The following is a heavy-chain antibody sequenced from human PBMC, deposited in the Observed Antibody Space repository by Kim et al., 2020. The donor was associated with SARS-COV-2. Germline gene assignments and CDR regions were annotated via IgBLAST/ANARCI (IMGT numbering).Heavy chain of an antibody. D-gene: IGHD3-16*01. V-gene: IGHV3-9*01. CDR3: TKDVSPGGADV. J-gene: IGHJ6*02. CDR1: GFTFDEHA. Sequence: LRLSCAGSGFTFDEHAMHWVRLVPGKGLEWVAGLMWDARRIDYADSVKGRFTISRDNAENFLYLQMNDLRPEDTALYYCTKDVSPGGADVWGQGPTVPVSS. CDR2: LMWDARRI.